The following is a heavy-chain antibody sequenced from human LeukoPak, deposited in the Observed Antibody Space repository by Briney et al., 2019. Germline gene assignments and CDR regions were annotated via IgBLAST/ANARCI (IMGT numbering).Heavy chain of an antibody. V-gene: IGHV3-7*01. J-gene: IGHJ4*02. Sequence: GRSLRLSCAASGFTFSNSWMTWFRQTPGKGLEWVGNIKPDGSEIYYVDSVKGRFTISRDNAKNSLFLQMSSLRVEDTAIYYCARDYVWGSSESDYWGQGTLVTVSS. CDR1: GFTFSNSW. CDR2: IKPDGSEI. D-gene: IGHD7-27*01. CDR3: ARDYVWGSSESDY.